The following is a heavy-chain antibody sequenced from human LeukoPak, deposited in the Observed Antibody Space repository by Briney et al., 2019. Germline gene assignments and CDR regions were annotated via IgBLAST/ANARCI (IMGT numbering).Heavy chain of an antibody. V-gene: IGHV4-59*01. D-gene: IGHD3-10*01. Sequence: SETLSLTCTVSGGSISSYYWSRIRQPPGKGLEWIGYIYYSGSTNYNPSLKSRVTISVDTSKNQFSLKLSSVTAADTAVYYCARGDGSIDYWGQGTLVTVSS. CDR3: ARGDGSIDY. CDR2: IYYSGST. J-gene: IGHJ4*02. CDR1: GGSISSYY.